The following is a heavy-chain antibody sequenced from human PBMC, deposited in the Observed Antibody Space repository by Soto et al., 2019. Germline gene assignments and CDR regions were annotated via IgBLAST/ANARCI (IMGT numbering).Heavy chain of an antibody. J-gene: IGHJ5*02. V-gene: IGHV1-18*04. D-gene: IGHD6-6*01. CDR1: GYTFTTYD. Sequence: QVQLVQSGAELKKPGASVKVSCKASGYTFTTYDITWVRQAPGQGLEWMGWISGYNSNTKYAQRLQGRVTMTTETSTVTAYMELRSLRSDDTAVYYCARDSTARLAWFDPWGQGTLVIVSS. CDR2: ISGYNSNT. CDR3: ARDSTARLAWFDP.